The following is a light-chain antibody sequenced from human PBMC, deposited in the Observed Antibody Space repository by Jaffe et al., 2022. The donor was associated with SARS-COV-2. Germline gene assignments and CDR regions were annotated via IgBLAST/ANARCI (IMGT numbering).Light chain of an antibody. CDR2: GAS. Sequence: EIVLTQSPGTLSLSPGERATLSCRASQSVSSSYLAWYQQKPGQAPRLLIYGASSRATGIPDRFSGSGSGTDFTLTISRLEPEDFAVYYCQQEHTFGGGTKVEIK. V-gene: IGKV3-20*01. J-gene: IGKJ4*01. CDR3: QQEHT. CDR1: QSVSSSY.